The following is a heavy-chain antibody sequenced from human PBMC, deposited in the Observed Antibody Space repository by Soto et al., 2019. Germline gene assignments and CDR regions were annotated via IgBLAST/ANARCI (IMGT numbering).Heavy chain of an antibody. V-gene: IGHV3-23*01. J-gene: IGHJ4*02. Sequence: EVQLLESGGGSVQPGGSLRLSCAASGFTFSSYAMHWVRRPPGKGLEWVSSISGSGGTAYYADSVKGRFSISRDSLVNTLYLQMNSRRAEDTAVYYCAKGRGQNWNFDYWAREPWSPSPQ. CDR2: ISGSGGTA. CDR1: GFTFSSYA. D-gene: IGHD1-1*01. CDR3: AKGRGQNWNFDY.